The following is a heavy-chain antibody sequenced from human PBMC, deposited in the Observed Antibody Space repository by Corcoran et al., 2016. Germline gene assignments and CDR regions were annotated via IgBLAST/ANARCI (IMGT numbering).Heavy chain of an antibody. CDR2: IFWNDDK. V-gene: IGHV2-5*01. CDR3: APRGTKGEAAAPNWCDS. D-gene: IGHD2-8*01. J-gene: IGHJ5*01. CDR1: GFSLSTSGVG. Sequence: QITLKESGPTLVKPTQTLTLTCTFSGFSLSTSGVGVGWIRQPPGRALEWLALIFWNDDKRYNPSLESRLTITKDTFKNQVVLTMTYMDPVDTATYYCAPRGTKGEAAAPNWCDSWGQGTLVTVSS.